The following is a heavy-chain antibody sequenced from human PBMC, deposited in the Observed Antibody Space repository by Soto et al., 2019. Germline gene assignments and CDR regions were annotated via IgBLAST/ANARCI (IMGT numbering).Heavy chain of an antibody. Sequence: QVQLVQSGAEVKKPGASVKVSCKASGYTFTSYAMHWVRQAPGQRLEWMGWINAGNGNTKYSQKFQGRVTITRDTSASTAYMELSSLRSEDTAVYYCARVGQYYDILTGYYIRSVPPGPSDYWGQGTLVTVSS. D-gene: IGHD3-9*01. CDR1: GYTFTSYA. V-gene: IGHV1-3*01. J-gene: IGHJ4*02. CDR3: ARVGQYYDILTGYYIRSVPPGPSDY. CDR2: INAGNGNT.